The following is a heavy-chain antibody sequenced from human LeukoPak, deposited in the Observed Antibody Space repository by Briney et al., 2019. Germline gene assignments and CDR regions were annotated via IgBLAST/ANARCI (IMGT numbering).Heavy chain of an antibody. V-gene: IGHV3-11*01. D-gene: IGHD5-12*01. CDR3: ARDNDRTATSLDY. J-gene: IGHJ4*02. CDR2: ISSSGSTI. Sequence: PGGSLRLSCAASGFTFSDYYMSWIRQAPGKGLEWVSYISSSGSTIYYADSVKGRFTISRDNAKNSLYLQMSSLRAEDTAVYYCARDNDRTATSLDYWGQGTLVTVSS. CDR1: GFTFSDYY.